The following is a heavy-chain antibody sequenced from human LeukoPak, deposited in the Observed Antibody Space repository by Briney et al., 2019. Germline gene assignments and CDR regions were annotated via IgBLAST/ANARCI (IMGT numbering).Heavy chain of an antibody. J-gene: IGHJ4*02. Sequence: SVRVSCKASGGTFSSYAISWVRQAPGQGLEWMGGIIPIFGTANYAQKFQGRVTITTNESTSTAYMELSSLRSEDTAVYYCARAWAACGGDCYSLFGFDYWGQGTLVTVSS. CDR1: GGTFSSYA. CDR3: ARAWAACGGDCYSLFGFDY. V-gene: IGHV1-69*05. CDR2: IIPIFGTA. D-gene: IGHD2-21*02.